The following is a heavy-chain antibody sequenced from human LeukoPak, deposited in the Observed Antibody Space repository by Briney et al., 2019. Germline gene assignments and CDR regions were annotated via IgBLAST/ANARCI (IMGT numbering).Heavy chain of an antibody. V-gene: IGHV4-4*02. J-gene: IGHJ4*02. Sequence: SETLSLTCGISGGSISSSNWWTWVRQPPGKGLEWIGEILHSGSTNYNPSLKSRVTISLDKSNNQFSLSLSSVTAADTAVYYCAGQYRGYFDYWGQGNLITVSS. CDR2: ILHSGST. CDR3: AGQYRGYFDY. CDR1: GGSISSSNW. D-gene: IGHD5-12*01.